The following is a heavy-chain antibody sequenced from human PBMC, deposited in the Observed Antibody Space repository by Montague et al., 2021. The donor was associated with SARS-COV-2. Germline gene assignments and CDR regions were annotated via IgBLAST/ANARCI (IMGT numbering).Heavy chain of an antibody. CDR3: ARWRPSSSWLYYYYYGMDV. Sequence: SETLSLTCAVYGGSFSGLYWSWIRQPQGTGLEWIGEINHSGSTNYNPSXXVEVTITVSTSKNQISLKLSSVTAADTAVYYCARWRPSSSWLYYYYYGMDVWGQGTTVTVSS. V-gene: IGHV4-34*01. CDR2: INHSGST. D-gene: IGHD6-13*01. J-gene: IGHJ6*02. CDR1: GGSFSGLY.